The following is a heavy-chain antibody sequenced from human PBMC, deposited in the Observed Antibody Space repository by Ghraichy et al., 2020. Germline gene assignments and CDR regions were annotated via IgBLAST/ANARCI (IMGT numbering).Heavy chain of an antibody. CDR1: GGSISSGGYS. J-gene: IGHJ4*02. D-gene: IGHD5-18*01. Sequence: SETLSLTCAVSGGSISSGGYSWSWIRQPPGKGLEWIGYIYHSGSTYYNPSLKSRVTISVDRSKNQFSLKLSSVTAADTAVYYCARVGAIQLWKMIDYWGQGTLVTVSS. CDR2: IYHSGST. CDR3: ARVGAIQLWKMIDY. V-gene: IGHV4-30-2*01.